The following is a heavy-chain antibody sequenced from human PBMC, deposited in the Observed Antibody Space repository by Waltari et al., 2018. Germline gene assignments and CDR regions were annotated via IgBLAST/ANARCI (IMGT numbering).Heavy chain of an antibody. D-gene: IGHD2-15*01. V-gene: IGHV4-4*02. CDR1: GVSMSTTDC. J-gene: IGHJ4*02. Sequence: QLKLQESGPGLVKPSGTLSLTCGVLGVSMSTTDCWSWVPQPPGKGLQWIGQVHRSGRPNYSPSFASRVIMSLDTPNNQFSLKLTSATAADTAVYYCARDRGRGLYLDSWGPGTLVTVSP. CDR2: VHRSGRP. CDR3: ARDRGRGLYLDS.